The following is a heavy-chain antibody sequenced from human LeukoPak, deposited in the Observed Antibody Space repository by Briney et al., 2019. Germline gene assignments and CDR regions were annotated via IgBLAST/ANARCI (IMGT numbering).Heavy chain of an antibody. CDR1: GFTFSSYS. CDR2: VTGSGGSS. J-gene: IGHJ4*02. D-gene: IGHD6-13*01. CDR3: AKEGIAAPLYYFDY. V-gene: IGHV3-23*01. Sequence: GGSLRLSCAASGFTFSSYSMNWVRQAPGKGLEWVSTVTGSGGSSYYADSVKGRFTISRDNSKNTLFLQMNSLRAEDTAVYYCAKEGIAAPLYYFDYWGQGNLVTVSS.